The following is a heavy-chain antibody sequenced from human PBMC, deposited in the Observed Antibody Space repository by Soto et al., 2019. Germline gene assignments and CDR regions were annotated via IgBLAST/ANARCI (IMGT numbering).Heavy chain of an antibody. D-gene: IGHD3-16*01. CDR3: ARDRDYAPEV. CDR2: IIPIFGTA. Sequence: ASVKVSCKASGGTFSRYAISWVRQAPGQGLEWMGGIIPIFGTANYAQKFQGRVTITADESTSTAYMELSSLRSEDTAVYYCARDRDYAPEVWGQGTTVTVSS. J-gene: IGHJ6*02. V-gene: IGHV1-69*13. CDR1: GGTFSRYA.